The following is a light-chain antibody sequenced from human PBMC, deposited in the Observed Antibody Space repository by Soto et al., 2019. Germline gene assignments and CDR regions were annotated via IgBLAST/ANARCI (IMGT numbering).Light chain of an antibody. V-gene: IGLV4-60*03. J-gene: IGLJ2*01. CDR3: ETWDSNTRV. CDR1: SGHRSYI. Sequence: QSVLTQSSSASASLGSSVTLTCTLSSGHRSYIIAWHQQQPGTAPRYLMKLEDSGGYNRGSGVPDRFSGSSSGADRYLTISNLQSEDEADYYCETWDSNTRVFGGGTKLTVL. CDR2: LEDSGGY.